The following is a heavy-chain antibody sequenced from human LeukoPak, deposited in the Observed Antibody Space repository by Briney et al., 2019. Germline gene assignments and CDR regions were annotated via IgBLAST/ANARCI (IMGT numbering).Heavy chain of an antibody. Sequence: GGSLRLACSASGFTFSYYAIHWVRQAPGKGLGLVAGIPRRGSNEKDEDPVKGRFTISRDNSKNPLYVQMSSMRAEETAVYCCAREGDYVFDYWGQGAVVIVSS. J-gene: IGHJ4*02. CDR2: IPRRGSNE. CDR3: AREGDYVFDY. D-gene: IGHD4-17*01. V-gene: IGHV3-30*03. CDR1: GFTFSYYA.